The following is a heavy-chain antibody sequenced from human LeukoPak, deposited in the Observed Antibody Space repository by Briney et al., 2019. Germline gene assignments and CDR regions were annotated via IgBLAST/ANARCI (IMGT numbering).Heavy chain of an antibody. J-gene: IGHJ5*02. CDR2: TYYSGST. CDR1: GGSISSGDYY. Sequence: SETLSLTCTVSGGSISSGDYYWSWIRQPPGKGLEWIGYTYYSGSTYYNPSLKSRVTISVDTSKNQFSLKLSSVTAADTAVYYCAAGYGDYVYNWFDPWGQGTLVTVSS. D-gene: IGHD4-17*01. CDR3: AAGYGDYVYNWFDP. V-gene: IGHV4-30-4*08.